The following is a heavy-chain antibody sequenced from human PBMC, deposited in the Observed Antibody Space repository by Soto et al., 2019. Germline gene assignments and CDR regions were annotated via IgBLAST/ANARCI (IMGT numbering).Heavy chain of an antibody. V-gene: IGHV3-33*01. CDR1: GFTFSSYG. CDR3: MRRDIVVVPAAGGYDYYYGMDV. J-gene: IGHJ6*02. CDR2: IWYDGSNK. Sequence: QVQLVESGGGVVQPGRSLRLSCAASGFTFSSYGMHWVRQAPGKGLEWVAVIWYDGSNKYYADSVKGRFIISRDNSKNWLYLQMNSLKAEDTVVYYCMRRDIVVVPAAGGYDYYYGMDVWGQGTTVTVSS. D-gene: IGHD2-2*01.